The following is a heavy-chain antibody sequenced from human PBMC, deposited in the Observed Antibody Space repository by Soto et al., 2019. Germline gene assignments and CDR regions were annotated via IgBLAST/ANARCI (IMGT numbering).Heavy chain of an antibody. CDR2: SKGKTDGGTT. CDR1: GFTFTYAW. D-gene: IGHD4-4*01. J-gene: IGHJ6*02. CDR3: TTDDHSNSSYWYTMAV. Sequence: EVQLVESGGGLVKPGESLRLSCAASGFTFTYAWLNWVRQVPGKGLEWVGRSKGKTDGGTTDYAAPVKGRFTISRDDSNNTLYLQMNNLKTEDTAVYYCTTDDHSNSSYWYTMAVWGRGTTVTVSS. V-gene: IGHV3-15*07.